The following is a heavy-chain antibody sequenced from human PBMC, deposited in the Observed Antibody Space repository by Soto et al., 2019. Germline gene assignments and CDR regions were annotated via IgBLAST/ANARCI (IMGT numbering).Heavy chain of an antibody. D-gene: IGHD6-13*01. Sequence: QLQLQESGPGLVKPSETLSLTCTVSGGSISSSSYYWGWIRQPPGKGLEWIGSIYYSGSTYYNPSLKSRVTISVDTSKNQFSLKLSSVTAADTAVYYCARLERGGAAADDYWGQGTLVTVSS. CDR3: ARLERGGAAADDY. CDR1: GGSISSSSYY. V-gene: IGHV4-39*01. J-gene: IGHJ4*02. CDR2: IYYSGST.